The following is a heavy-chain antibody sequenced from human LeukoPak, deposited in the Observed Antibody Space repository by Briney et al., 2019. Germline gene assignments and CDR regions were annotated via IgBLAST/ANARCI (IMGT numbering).Heavy chain of an antibody. D-gene: IGHD5-18*01. V-gene: IGHV3-15*01. CDR2: IKSKTDGGTI. CDR3: AHRDTTMVRVDY. CDR1: GFTFRNAS. Sequence: SXRLSCAASGFTFRNASMSWVRQAPGKGLEWVGRIKSKTDGGTIDYAAPVKGRFTISRDDSKNTLYLQINNLGTEDTAVYFCAHRDTTMVRVDYWGQGTLVTVSS. J-gene: IGHJ4*02.